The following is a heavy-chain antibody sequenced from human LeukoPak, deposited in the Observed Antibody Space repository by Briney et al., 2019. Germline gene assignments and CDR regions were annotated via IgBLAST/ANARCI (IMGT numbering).Heavy chain of an antibody. J-gene: IGHJ5*02. Sequence: SETLSLTCAVYGGSFSGYYWSWIRQPPGKGLEWIGYIYYSGSTNYNPSLKSRVTISVDTSKNQFSLKLSSVTAADTAVYYCASSGSYSFGNWFDPWGQGTLVTVSS. CDR1: GGSFSGYY. D-gene: IGHD1-26*01. CDR2: IYYSGST. CDR3: ASSGSYSFGNWFDP. V-gene: IGHV4-59*01.